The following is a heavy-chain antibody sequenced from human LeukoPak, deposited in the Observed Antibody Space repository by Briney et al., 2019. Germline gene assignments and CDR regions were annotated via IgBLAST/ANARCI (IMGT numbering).Heavy chain of an antibody. CDR2: ISWNGGTT. V-gene: IGHV3-20*04. Sequence: GGSLRLSCAASGFTFDDYGMSWVRQAPGKGLEWVSGISWNGGTTGFADSVRGRFTISRDNAKNSLYLQMNSLRAEDTALYYCARDYCSVGSCYGGHDYWGQGTLASVSS. CDR3: ARDYCSVGSCYGGHDY. D-gene: IGHD2-15*01. CDR1: GFTFDDYG. J-gene: IGHJ4*02.